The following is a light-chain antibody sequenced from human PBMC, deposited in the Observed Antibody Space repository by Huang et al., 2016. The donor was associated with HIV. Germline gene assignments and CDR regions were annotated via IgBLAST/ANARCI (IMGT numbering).Light chain of an antibody. Sequence: DIQLTQSPSSLSASVGDRVTISCRASQDIINSLAWYQQRPGETPRLLLFAGSRLESGVPSRFSGSRAGTDFTFTISSLQPEDFASYYCQQYYTKPFTFGQGTKLEIK. J-gene: IGKJ2*01. V-gene: IGKV1-NL1*01. CDR1: QDIINS. CDR2: AGS. CDR3: QQYYTKPFT.